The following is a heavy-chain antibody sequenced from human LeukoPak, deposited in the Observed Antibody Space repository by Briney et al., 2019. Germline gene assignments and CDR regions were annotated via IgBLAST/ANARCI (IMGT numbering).Heavy chain of an antibody. Sequence: SQTLSLTCTVSGGSISSGSYYWHWIRQPAGKGLEWIGRIYTSGRTSYNPSLKSRVTISVDTSKNQFSLKLTSVTAADTAVYYCAREHYTGGLSDSWGQGTLVTVSS. V-gene: IGHV4-61*02. J-gene: IGHJ4*02. CDR2: IYTSGRT. D-gene: IGHD3-3*01. CDR1: GGSISSGSYY. CDR3: AREHYTGGLSDS.